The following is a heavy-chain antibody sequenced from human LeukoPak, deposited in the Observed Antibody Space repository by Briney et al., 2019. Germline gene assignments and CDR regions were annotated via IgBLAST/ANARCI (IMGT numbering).Heavy chain of an antibody. J-gene: IGHJ4*02. D-gene: IGHD3-10*01. CDR2: INTNTGNP. Sequence: ASVKVSCKASGYTFSNYGISWVRPAPGQGLEWMGWINTNTGNPTYAQGFTGRFVFSLDTSVSTAYLQISSLKAEDTAVYYCARDRVLLWFGESYYFDYWGQGTLVTVSS. CDR1: GYTFSNYG. V-gene: IGHV7-4-1*02. CDR3: ARDRVLLWFGESYYFDY.